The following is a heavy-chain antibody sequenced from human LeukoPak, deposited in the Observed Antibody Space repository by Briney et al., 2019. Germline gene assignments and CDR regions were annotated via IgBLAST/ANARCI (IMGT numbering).Heavy chain of an antibody. CDR2: VRYDGSNE. V-gene: IGHV3-30*02. D-gene: IGHD1-14*01. J-gene: IGHJ4*02. CDR3: ARGVEPLAANTLAY. Sequence: GGSLRLSCAASGFVFNDYGMHWVRQAPGKGLEWVAFVRYDGSNEYYADSVKGRFTISRDNSKNTLYLEMNSLSPDDTAVYYCARGVEPLAANTLAYWGQGTLVTVSS. CDR1: GFVFNDYG.